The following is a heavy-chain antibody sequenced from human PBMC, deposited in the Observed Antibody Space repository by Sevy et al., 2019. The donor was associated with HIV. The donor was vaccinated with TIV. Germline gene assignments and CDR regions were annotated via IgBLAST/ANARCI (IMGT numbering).Heavy chain of an antibody. CDR1: GFTGFTYGDLY. Sequence: GGSLRLSCAASGFTGFTYGDLYMSWIRQAPGKGLEWVSYISSSGSSMYYADSLKGRFTISRENAKNSLYLQMNSLRAEDTAFYYCATYIYDSSGLDYWGQGTLVTVSS. J-gene: IGHJ4*02. V-gene: IGHV3-11*01. D-gene: IGHD3-22*01. CDR2: ISSSGSSM. CDR3: ATYIYDSSGLDY.